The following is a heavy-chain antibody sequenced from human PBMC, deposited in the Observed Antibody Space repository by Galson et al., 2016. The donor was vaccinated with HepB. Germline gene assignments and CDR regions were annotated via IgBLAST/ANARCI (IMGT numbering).Heavy chain of an antibody. CDR1: GGSISSGSYY. CDR3: GRDMFTTGWHGAFDI. CDR2: IYYSGST. D-gene: IGHD6-19*01. V-gene: IGHV4-39*07. Sequence: ETLSLTCTVSGGSISSGSYYWGWIRQSPGKGLEWIGSIYYSGSTHYNPSLTSRVTISLDTSKNQFSLKLESVTAADTAVYYCGRDMFTTGWHGAFDIWGQETMVTCSS. J-gene: IGHJ3*02.